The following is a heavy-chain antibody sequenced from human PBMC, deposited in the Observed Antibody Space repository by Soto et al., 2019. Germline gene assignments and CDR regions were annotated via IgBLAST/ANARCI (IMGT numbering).Heavy chain of an antibody. J-gene: IGHJ6*02. Sequence: ESLKISCKGSEDTFSSYWIAWVRQMPGKGLEWMGIIYPGDSDTRYSPSFQGQVTISADKSISTAYLQWSSLKASDTAMYYWARGEAEAATYGMDVWGQGTTVTV. V-gene: IGHV5-51*01. CDR1: EDTFSSYW. D-gene: IGHD6-13*01. CDR2: IYPGDSDT. CDR3: ARGEAEAATYGMDV.